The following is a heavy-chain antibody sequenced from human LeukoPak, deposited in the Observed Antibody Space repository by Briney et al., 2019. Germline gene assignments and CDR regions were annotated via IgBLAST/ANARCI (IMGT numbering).Heavy chain of an antibody. J-gene: IGHJ6*02. V-gene: IGHV4-30-4*02. D-gene: IGHD5-18*01. CDR1: GGSISSGDYY. CDR2: IYYSGTT. CDR3: ARGGYSYGYRGNYYYYYGMDV. Sequence: SETLSLTCTVSGGSISSGDYYWSWIRQPPGTGLEWIGYIYYSGTTYYNPSLKSRVTISVDTSKNQFSLKLSSVTAADTAVYYCARGGYSYGYRGNYYYYYGMDVWGQGTTVTVSS.